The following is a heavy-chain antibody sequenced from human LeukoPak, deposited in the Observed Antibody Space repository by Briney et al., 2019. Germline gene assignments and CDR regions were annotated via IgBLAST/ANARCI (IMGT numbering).Heavy chain of an antibody. Sequence: GGSLRLSCAASGFTFSSYSVNWVRQAPGKGLEWVSSITSSGHIYYADSVKGRFTISRDNAENSLFLQMNSLRAEDTAVYYCAGGAEYYYDSSGYSPFDYWGQGTLVTVSP. J-gene: IGHJ4*02. D-gene: IGHD3-22*01. V-gene: IGHV3-21*01. CDR1: GFTFSSYS. CDR2: ITSSGHI. CDR3: AGGAEYYYDSSGYSPFDY.